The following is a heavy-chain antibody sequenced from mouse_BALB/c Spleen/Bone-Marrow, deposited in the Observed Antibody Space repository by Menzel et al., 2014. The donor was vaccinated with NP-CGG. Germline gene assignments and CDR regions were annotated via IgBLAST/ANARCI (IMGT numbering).Heavy chain of an antibody. Sequence: EVKLVESGGGLVQPGGSLRLSCAPSGFTFTDYYMSWVRPLPGKALEWLGFIRHKANGYTTEYSASVKGRFTISRANSQSILYLQMNTLRAEDSATYYCATRRTPTAHANGGQGTLVTLSA. CDR3: ATRRTPTAHAN. V-gene: IGHV7-3*02. D-gene: IGHD5-1*01. J-gene: IGHJ3*01. CDR1: GFTFTDYY. CDR2: IRHKANGYTT.